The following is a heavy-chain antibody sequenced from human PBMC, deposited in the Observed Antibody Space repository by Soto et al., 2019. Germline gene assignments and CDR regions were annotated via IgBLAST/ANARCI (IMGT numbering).Heavy chain of an antibody. V-gene: IGHV4-34*01. J-gene: IGHJ4*02. Sequence: SETLSLTCAVYGGSFSGYYWSWIRQPPGKGLEWIGEINHSGSTNYNPSLKSRVTISVDTSKNQFSLKLSSVTAADTAVYYCASCNYDILTGYPNYFDYWGQGTLVTVSS. CDR2: INHSGST. CDR3: ASCNYDILTGYPNYFDY. CDR1: GGSFSGYY. D-gene: IGHD3-9*01.